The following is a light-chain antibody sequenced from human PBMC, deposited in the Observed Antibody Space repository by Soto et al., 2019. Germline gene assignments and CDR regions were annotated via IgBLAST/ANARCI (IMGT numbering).Light chain of an antibody. CDR1: QSISGY. CDR3: QQSYSTPPT. Sequence: DIQMTQSPSSLSASVGDRVTITCRASQSISGYLNWYRQKPGKAPKLLIYAASSLQSGVPSRFSGSGSGTDFTLTISSLQPEDFATYYCQQSYSTPPTFGQGTKVDIK. J-gene: IGKJ1*01. CDR2: AAS. V-gene: IGKV1-39*01.